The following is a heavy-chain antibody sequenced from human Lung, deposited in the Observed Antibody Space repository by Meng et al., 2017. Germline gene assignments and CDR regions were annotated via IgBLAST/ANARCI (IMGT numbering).Heavy chain of an antibody. CDR2: VYVSGST. V-gene: IGHV4-61*08. D-gene: IGHD4-23*01. CDR1: GGSVSGGGCY. CDR3: ARGATVVNLGY. Sequence: QVQLQQSGPGLVMPSETLSLTCAVSGGSVSGGGCYWSWIRPAPGQGLEWIRYVYVSGSTNYSPSLKSRVSISLDTSKNQFSLKLISVTAAATAFYYCARGATVVNLGYWGQGTLVTVSS. J-gene: IGHJ4*02.